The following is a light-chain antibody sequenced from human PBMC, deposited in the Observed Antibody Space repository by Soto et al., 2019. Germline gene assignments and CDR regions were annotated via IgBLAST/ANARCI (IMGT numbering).Light chain of an antibody. CDR3: QQYNNWPRT. Sequence: EIVMTQSPATLSVSPGERATLSCRASQSVGSTLAWYQQKPGLAPRLLMFAVSTRAAGIPARCSGSGSGTEFTLTSSSLQSEDFSVYYCQQYNNWPRTFGQGTKVEIK. CDR2: AVS. J-gene: IGKJ1*01. V-gene: IGKV3-15*01. CDR1: QSVGST.